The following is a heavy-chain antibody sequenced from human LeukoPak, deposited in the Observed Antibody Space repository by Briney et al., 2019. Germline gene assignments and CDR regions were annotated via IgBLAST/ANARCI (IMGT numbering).Heavy chain of an antibody. Sequence: SSETLSLTCTVSGGSTSSGDYYWTWIRQHPGKGLEWIGYISYSGTTYYNPSLKSRVTISVVTSKNQFSLKLSSVTAADTAVYYCASHYGGDYFDYWGHGTLVTVSS. V-gene: IGHV4-31*03. D-gene: IGHD4-23*01. J-gene: IGHJ4*01. CDR3: ASHYGGDYFDY. CDR2: ISYSGTT. CDR1: GGSTSSGDYY.